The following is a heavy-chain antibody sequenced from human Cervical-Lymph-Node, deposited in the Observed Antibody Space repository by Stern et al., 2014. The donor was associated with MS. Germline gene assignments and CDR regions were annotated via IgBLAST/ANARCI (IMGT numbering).Heavy chain of an antibody. CDR2: INPNTGNP. J-gene: IGHJ4*02. Sequence: QVQLVQSGSELRKPGASVKVSCKASGYSFNRYAVTWVRQAPGQGLEWLGWINPNTGNPTYAQGFTGRFVFSLDTSVSKTYLHISSLKAEDTAVYYCARDLRDISGYYLDSWGQGSLVTVSS. D-gene: IGHD3-22*01. CDR1: GYSFNRYA. CDR3: ARDLRDISGYYLDS. V-gene: IGHV7-4-1*02.